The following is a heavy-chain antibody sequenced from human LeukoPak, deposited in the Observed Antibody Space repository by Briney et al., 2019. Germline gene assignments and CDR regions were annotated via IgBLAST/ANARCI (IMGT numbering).Heavy chain of an antibody. D-gene: IGHD6-13*01. CDR2: INPNSGGT. J-gene: IGHJ5*02. CDR1: GYTFTGYY. V-gene: IGHV1-2*02. CDR3: ARDSSAAGYNWFDP. Sequence: ASVKVSCKASGYTFTGYYMHWVRQAPGQGLEWMGWINPNSGGTNYAQKFQGRVTMTRDTSISTAYMELSRLRSDDTAVYYCARDSSAAGYNWFDPWGQGTLGTVSS.